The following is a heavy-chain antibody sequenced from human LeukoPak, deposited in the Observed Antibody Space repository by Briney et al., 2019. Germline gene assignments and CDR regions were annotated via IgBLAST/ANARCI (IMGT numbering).Heavy chain of an antibody. J-gene: IGHJ4*02. Sequence: GSFLRLSCAASAFTFRSYGMHWVRQAPGKGLEWVAVISYDANIKNYADSVKGRFTISRDNSKNTLYLQMNSLRGEDTAVYYCAKDRHPARTDGYYYDYWGQGTPVTVSS. V-gene: IGHV3-30*18. CDR1: AFTFRSYG. D-gene: IGHD3-3*01. CDR2: ISYDANIK. CDR3: AKDRHPARTDGYYYDY.